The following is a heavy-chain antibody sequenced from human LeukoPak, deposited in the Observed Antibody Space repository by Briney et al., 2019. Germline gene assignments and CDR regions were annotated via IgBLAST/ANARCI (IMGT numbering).Heavy chain of an antibody. J-gene: IGHJ4*02. V-gene: IGHV1-69*05. CDR2: IIPIFGTA. Sequence: GASVKVSCKASGGTFSSYAISWVRQAPGQGREWMGRIIPIFGTANYAQKFQGRVTITTDESTSTAYMELSSLRSEDTAVYYCARDLGDGYNKFDYWGQGTLVTVSS. CDR3: ARDLGDGYNKFDY. D-gene: IGHD5-24*01. CDR1: GGTFSSYA.